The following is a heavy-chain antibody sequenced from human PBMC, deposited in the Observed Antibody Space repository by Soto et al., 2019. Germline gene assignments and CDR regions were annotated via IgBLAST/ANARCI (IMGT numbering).Heavy chain of an antibody. CDR2: INPSGGNT. V-gene: IGHV1-46*01. J-gene: IGHJ4*02. CDR1: GYTFTNNY. D-gene: IGHD3-22*01. CDR3: ARVGYYYDSSGYYLSFDY. Sequence: ASVKVSCKASGYTFTNNYVVWVRQAPGQGLEWMGIINPSGGNTIYAQKFQDRVTMTSDTSTSTIYIELSSLRSEDTAVFYCARVGYYYDSSGYYLSFDYWGEGTLVTVSS.